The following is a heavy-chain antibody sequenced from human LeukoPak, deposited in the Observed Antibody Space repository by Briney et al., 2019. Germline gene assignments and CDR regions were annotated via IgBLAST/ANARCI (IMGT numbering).Heavy chain of an antibody. Sequence: GGSLRLSCAASGFTFSSYAMNWVRQAPGKGLEWVSAIIGSGVNTYYADSVKGRFTISRDNPKNTLYLQMNSLRAEDTAVYYCAKRLSHSFDSWGQGTLVTVSS. CDR1: GFTFSSYA. CDR3: AKRLSHSFDS. V-gene: IGHV3-23*01. D-gene: IGHD6-19*01. CDR2: IIGSGVNT. J-gene: IGHJ4*02.